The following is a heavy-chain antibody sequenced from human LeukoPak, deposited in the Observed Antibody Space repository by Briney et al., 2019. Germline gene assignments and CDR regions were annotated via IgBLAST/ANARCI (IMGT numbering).Heavy chain of an antibody. Sequence: PSETLSLTCTVSGYSISSGYFWGWIRQAPGKGLEWIGTIYHSGSTYYNPSLKSRVIISADTSKNQFSLRLRSVIAADTAIYYCANSKFGASYPTWGRGTLVTVSS. CDR1: GYSISSGYF. D-gene: IGHD1-26*01. V-gene: IGHV4-38-2*02. CDR2: IYHSGST. CDR3: ANSKFGASYPT. J-gene: IGHJ5*02.